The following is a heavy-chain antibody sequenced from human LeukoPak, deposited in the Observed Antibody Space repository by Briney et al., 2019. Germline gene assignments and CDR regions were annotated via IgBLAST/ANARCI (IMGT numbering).Heavy chain of an antibody. CDR2: IYYSGST. CDR3: ARDRLTVPVS. J-gene: IGHJ4*02. V-gene: IGHV4-59*01. CDR1: GGSISSYY. Sequence: PSETLSLTCTVSGGSISSYYWSWIRQPPGKGLEWIGYIYYSGSTNYNPSLKSRVTISVDTSKNQFSLKLSSVTAADTAVYYCARDRLTVPVSWGQGTLVTVSS. D-gene: IGHD4-11*01.